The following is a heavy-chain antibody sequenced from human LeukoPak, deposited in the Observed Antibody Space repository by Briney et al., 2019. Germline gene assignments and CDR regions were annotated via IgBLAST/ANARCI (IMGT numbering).Heavy chain of an antibody. V-gene: IGHV3-23*01. CDR1: GFTFSSYA. CDR2: ISGSGGST. CDR3: VVRGWMVIGYHFDY. D-gene: IGHD6-19*01. J-gene: IGHJ4*02. Sequence: PGGSLRLSCAASGFTFSSYAMSWVRQAPGKGLEWVSAISGSGGSTYYADSVKGRFTLSRDNSKNTLYLQMNRLRAEDPAVYYCVVRGWMVIGYHFDYWGQGTLVTVSS.